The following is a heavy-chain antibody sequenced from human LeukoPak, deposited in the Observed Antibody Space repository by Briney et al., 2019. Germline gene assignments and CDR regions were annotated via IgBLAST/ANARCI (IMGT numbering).Heavy chain of an antibody. CDR3: ARPPRGGYSIICQHAFDI. J-gene: IGHJ3*02. D-gene: IGHD6-13*01. CDR2: INHSGST. V-gene: IGHV4-34*01. Sequence: SETLSLTCAVYGGSFSGYYWSWLRQPPGKGLEWIGEINHSGSTNYNPSLKSRVTISVDTSKNQFSLKLSSVTAADTAVYYCARPPRGGYSIICQHAFDIWGQGTMVTVSS. CDR1: GGSFSGYY.